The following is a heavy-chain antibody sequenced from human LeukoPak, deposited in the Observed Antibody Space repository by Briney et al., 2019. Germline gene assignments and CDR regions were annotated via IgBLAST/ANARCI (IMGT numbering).Heavy chain of an antibody. V-gene: IGHV3-30*02. Sequence: GGSLRLSCAASGFTFSTYGMNWVRQAPGKGLEWVASIRYDGSKTCYADSVKGRFTISRDNSKNTLYLQMNSLRAEDTAVYYCAKHRTGGTYGDYGFDYWGQGTLVPVSS. D-gene: IGHD4-17*01. CDR1: GFTFSTYG. CDR3: AKHRTGGTYGDYGFDY. CDR2: IRYDGSKT. J-gene: IGHJ4*02.